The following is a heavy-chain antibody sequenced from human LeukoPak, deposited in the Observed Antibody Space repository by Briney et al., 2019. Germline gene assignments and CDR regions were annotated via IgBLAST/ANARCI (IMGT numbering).Heavy chain of an antibody. CDR1: GFTFSSYA. CDR3: ARGQFGNDYGGYDFWFDP. V-gene: IGHV3-23*01. J-gene: IGHJ5*02. D-gene: IGHD4-17*01. CDR2: ISGSGGST. Sequence: GGSLRLSCAASGFTFSSYAMSWVRQAPGKGLEWVSAISGSGGSTYYADSVKGRFTISRDNSKNTLYLQMNSLRAEDTAVYYCARGQFGNDYGGYDFWFDPWGQGTLVTVSS.